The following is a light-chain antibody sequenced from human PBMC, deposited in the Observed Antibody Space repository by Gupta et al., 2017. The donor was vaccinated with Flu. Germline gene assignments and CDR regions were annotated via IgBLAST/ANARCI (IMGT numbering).Light chain of an antibody. J-gene: IGKJ2*03. CDR1: QTIGSN. CDR2: GAS. V-gene: IGKV3-15*01. CDR3: QQYKSWPPYS. Sequence: EIVMTQSPATLSASPGEGATLSCRASQTIGSNLAWYHQRPGQAPRPLIDGASSRAAGIPARFSGSGSGTEFTLTISSLQSEDFAVYYCQQYKSWPPYSFGQGTKLELK.